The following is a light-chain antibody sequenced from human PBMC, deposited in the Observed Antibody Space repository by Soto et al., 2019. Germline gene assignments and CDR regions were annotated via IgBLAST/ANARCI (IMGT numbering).Light chain of an antibody. CDR2: EVS. V-gene: IGLV2-14*01. CDR3: SSYTTPNPLGV. J-gene: IGLJ3*02. CDR1: SSDVGAFDY. Sequence: QSALTQPASVSGSPGQSITISCTGTSSDVGAFDYVYWYQQNPGKAPKLIISEVSDRPSGVSNRFSGSKSGNTASLTISGLQAEDEAYYFCSSYTTPNPLGVFGGGTK.